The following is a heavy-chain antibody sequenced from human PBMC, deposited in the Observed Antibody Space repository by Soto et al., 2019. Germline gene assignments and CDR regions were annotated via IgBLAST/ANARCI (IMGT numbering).Heavy chain of an antibody. D-gene: IGHD3-16*01. J-gene: IGHJ4*02. V-gene: IGHV4-30-4*01. Sequence: QVQLQESGPGLVKPSQTLSLTCTVSGGSISSGDYYWSWIRQPPGKGLEWIGYIYYSGSTYYNPALKSRVNISVDTSKNQSSRKLSSVTAEDTAVYYCARHAGVWGSFFNYWGQGTLVTVSS. CDR1: GGSISSGDYY. CDR3: ARHAGVWGSFFNY. CDR2: IYYSGST.